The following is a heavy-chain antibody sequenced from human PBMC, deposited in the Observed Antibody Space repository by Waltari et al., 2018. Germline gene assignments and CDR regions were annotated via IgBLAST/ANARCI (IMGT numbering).Heavy chain of an antibody. CDR3: ARRRLSSSSPIFDY. CDR1: GGSISSSSYY. D-gene: IGHD6-6*01. CDR2: IYYSGST. Sequence: QLQLQESGPGLVKPSETLSLTCTVHGGSISSSSYYLGWIRRPPGKGLEWIGSIYYSGSTYYNPSRKSRVTISVDTAKNQFSLKLSSVPAADTAVYYCARRRLSSSSPIFDYWGQGTLVTVSS. J-gene: IGHJ4*02. V-gene: IGHV4-39*07.